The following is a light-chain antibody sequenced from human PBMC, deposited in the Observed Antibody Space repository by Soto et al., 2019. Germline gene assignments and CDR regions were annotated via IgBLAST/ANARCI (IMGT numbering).Light chain of an antibody. Sequence: QSVLTQPPSVSGAPGQRVTISCTGSSSNIGAGFDVHWYHQIAGTAPKLLIYGNSNRPSGVPDRFSGSKSGNTASLTVSGLQAEDEADYYCSSYAGGQNVIFGGGTKLTVL. CDR1: SSNIGAGFD. V-gene: IGLV1-40*01. CDR3: SSYAGGQNVI. J-gene: IGLJ2*01. CDR2: GNS.